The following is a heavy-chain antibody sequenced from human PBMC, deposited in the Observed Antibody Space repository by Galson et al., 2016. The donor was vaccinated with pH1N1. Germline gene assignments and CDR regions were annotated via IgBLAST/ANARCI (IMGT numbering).Heavy chain of an antibody. CDR2: INPYDGNT. CDR3: ARDTKIVGVTTGWFDP. J-gene: IGHJ5*02. V-gene: IGHV1-18*01. Sequence: SVKVSCKASGYTFDMFGISWVRRAPGQGLQWMGWINPYDGNTNYAQKFQGRVTLTTDTSTSTAYLELRSLRSDDTAVYYCARDTKIVGVTTGWFDPWGQGTLVTVSS. D-gene: IGHD3-16*01. CDR1: GYTFDMFG.